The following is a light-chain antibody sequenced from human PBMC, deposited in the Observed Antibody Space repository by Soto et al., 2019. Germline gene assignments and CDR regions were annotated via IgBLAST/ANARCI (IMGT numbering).Light chain of an antibody. CDR3: LQHTNRPDT. Sequence: IVMTQSPPTLSVSPGERATLSCRASQSVGINLAWFQQRPGQAPRLLIYGASTRATGIPARFSGSGSGTEFTFTISSLQSEDLAVYYCLQHTNRPDTFGQGTKLEIK. J-gene: IGKJ2*01. V-gene: IGKV3-15*01. CDR2: GAS. CDR1: QSVGIN.